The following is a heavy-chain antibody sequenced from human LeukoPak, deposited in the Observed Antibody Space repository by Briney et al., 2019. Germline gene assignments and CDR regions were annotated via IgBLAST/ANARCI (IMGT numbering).Heavy chain of an antibody. Sequence: ASVKVSCKASGGTFSSYAINWVRQAPGQGLEWMGGIIPFFDTTNYAQKFQGRVTITADESTTTAYMELSSLRSEDTAVYYCARSEAAAANTGDNYYYYYYMDVWGKGTTVTVSS. D-gene: IGHD6-13*01. J-gene: IGHJ6*03. V-gene: IGHV1-69*13. CDR3: ARSEAAAANTGDNYYYYYYMDV. CDR2: IIPFFDTT. CDR1: GGTFSSYA.